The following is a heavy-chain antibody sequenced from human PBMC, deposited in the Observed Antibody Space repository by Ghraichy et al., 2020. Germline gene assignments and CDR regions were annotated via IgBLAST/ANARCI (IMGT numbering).Heavy chain of an antibody. D-gene: IGHD1-26*01. V-gene: IGHV3-23*01. J-gene: IGHJ4*02. CDR3: AKDHSGTYF. CDR1: GFTFSNYV. Sequence: GGSLRLSCAASGFTFSNYVMSWVRQAPGKGLEWVSAIEGSGGSTYYADSVKGRFTISRDNSKNTLYLQMNSLRAEDTAVYYCAKDHSGTYFWGQGTLVTVSS. CDR2: IEGSGGST.